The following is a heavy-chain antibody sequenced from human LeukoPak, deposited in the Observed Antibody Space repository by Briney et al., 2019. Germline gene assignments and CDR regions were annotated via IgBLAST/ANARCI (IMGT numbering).Heavy chain of an antibody. CDR1: GGSMSSYY. D-gene: IGHD3-16*01. Sequence: SSETLSLTCTVSGGSMSSYYWSWIRQPPGKGLEWIGYIYYSGSTNYNPSLKSRVTISVDTSKNQFTLKLSSVTAADTAVYYCARGRYGWLPFDYWGQGTLVTVSS. J-gene: IGHJ4*02. CDR3: ARGRYGWLPFDY. V-gene: IGHV4-59*01. CDR2: IYYSGST.